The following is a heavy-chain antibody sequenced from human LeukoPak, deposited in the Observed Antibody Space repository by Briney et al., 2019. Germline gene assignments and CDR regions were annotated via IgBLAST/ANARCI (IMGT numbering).Heavy chain of an antibody. J-gene: IGHJ4*02. V-gene: IGHV3-23*01. Sequence: GGSLRLSCAASGFTFSSYAMNWVRQAPGKGLEWVSAIGGSGGSTYYADSVKGRFTISRDNSKNTLYLQMNSLRAEDTAVYYCAKTVHIVATAFDYWGQGTLVTVSS. CDR3: AKTVHIVATAFDY. CDR2: IGGSGGST. D-gene: IGHD5-12*01. CDR1: GFTFSSYA.